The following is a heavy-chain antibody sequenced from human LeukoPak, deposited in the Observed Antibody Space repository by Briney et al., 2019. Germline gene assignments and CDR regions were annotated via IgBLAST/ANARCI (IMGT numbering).Heavy chain of an antibody. J-gene: IGHJ5*02. CDR1: GFSFSNYW. V-gene: IGHV3-7*01. CDR3: ARGGGSSS. Sequence: GESLRLTCAASGFSFSNYWMSWVRQAPGKGLELVPNIKPDGSATNYVDSVKGRFTISRDNAKDSLDLQMNSLSAEDTAAYYCARGGGSSSWGQGTLVTVSS. D-gene: IGHD6-25*01. CDR2: IKPDGSAT.